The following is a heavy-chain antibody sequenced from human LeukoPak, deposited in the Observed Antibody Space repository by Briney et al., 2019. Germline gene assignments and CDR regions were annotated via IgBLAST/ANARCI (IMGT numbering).Heavy chain of an antibody. J-gene: IGHJ4*02. V-gene: IGHV3-21*01. D-gene: IGHD3-10*01. CDR1: GFTFSSYS. CDR2: ITSSSRYI. CDR3: PRAPGAPYTRSSFVSVDY. Sequence: GGSLRLSCAASGFTFSSYSMNWVRQAPGKGPDWVSSITSSSRYIYYADPVKGRFTISRDNAKNSLYLQMNSLRSDNKAVYYCPRAPGAPYTRSSFVSVDYWGQGTLVTVSS.